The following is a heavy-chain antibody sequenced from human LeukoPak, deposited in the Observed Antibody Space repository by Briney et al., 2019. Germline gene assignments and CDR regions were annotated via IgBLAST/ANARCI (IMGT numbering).Heavy chain of an antibody. CDR3: ARDPTGDSCNDY. Sequence: SVRGRFTISRDNAKNSLYLQMNSLRAEDTAVYYCARDPTGDSCNDYWGQGTLVTVSS. J-gene: IGHJ4*02. V-gene: IGHV3-48*03. D-gene: IGHD3-22*01.